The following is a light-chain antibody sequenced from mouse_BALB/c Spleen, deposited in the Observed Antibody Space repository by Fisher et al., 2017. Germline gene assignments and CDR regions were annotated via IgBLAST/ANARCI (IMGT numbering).Light chain of an antibody. V-gene: IGKV4-74*01. CDR1: SSVSSSY. Sequence: IVITQSPAIMSASLGERVTMTCTASSSVSSSYLHWYQQKPGSSPKPWIYATSNLASGVPARFSGSGSGTSYSLTISRMEAEDAATYYCQQWSSYPLTFGAGTKLELK. J-gene: IGKJ5*01. CDR3: QQWSSYPLT. CDR2: ATS.